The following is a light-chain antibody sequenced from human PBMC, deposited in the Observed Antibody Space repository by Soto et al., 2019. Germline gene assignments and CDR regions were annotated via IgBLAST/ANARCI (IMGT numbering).Light chain of an antibody. CDR2: AAS. CDR1: QGISSY. J-gene: IGKJ1*01. V-gene: IGKV1-8*01. Sequence: AIRMTQSPSSFSASTGDRVTITCRASQGISSYLAWYQQKPGKTPKLLIYAASTLQSGVPSRFSGSGSGKKFTFTISSLQPDDSATYYCQQYNDNWTFGQGTRWIS. CDR3: QQYNDNWT.